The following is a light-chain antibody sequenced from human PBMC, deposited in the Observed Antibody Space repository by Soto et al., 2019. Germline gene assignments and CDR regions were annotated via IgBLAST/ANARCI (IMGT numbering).Light chain of an antibody. CDR1: QRVDSY. CDR2: AAS. Sequence: DIQVTQSPSSLSASVGDSVTLSCQTSQRVDSYIHWYQHQSGKPPKLLIYAASTLQDGVPSRLSGGGSGTAFSLIITGLQPGDSATYYCQQTYTSVATFGQGTKVDIK. CDR3: QQTYTSVAT. V-gene: IGKV1-39*01. J-gene: IGKJ1*01.